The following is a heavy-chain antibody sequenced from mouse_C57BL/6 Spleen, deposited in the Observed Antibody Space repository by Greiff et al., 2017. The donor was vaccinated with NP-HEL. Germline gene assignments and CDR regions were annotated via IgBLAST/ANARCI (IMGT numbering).Heavy chain of an antibody. CDR3: ARAHYYGSSLYWYFDV. Sequence: QVQLQQSGAELVRPGTSVKVSCKASGYAFTNYLIEWVKQRPGQGLEWIGVINPGSGGTNYNEKFKGKATLTADKSSSTAYMQLSSLTSEDSAVYFCARAHYYGSSLYWYFDVWGTGTTVTVSS. J-gene: IGHJ1*03. D-gene: IGHD1-1*01. V-gene: IGHV1-54*01. CDR2: INPGSGGT. CDR1: GYAFTNYL.